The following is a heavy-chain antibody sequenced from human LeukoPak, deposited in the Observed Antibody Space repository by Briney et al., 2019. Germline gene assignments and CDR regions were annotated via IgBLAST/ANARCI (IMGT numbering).Heavy chain of an antibody. CDR1: GLTFYDQA. D-gene: IGHD5-18*01. J-gene: IGHJ6*03. CDR3: ARARHRYSYGYGSMDV. CDR2: SGNDGST. V-gene: IGHV3-43*02. Sequence: GGSLRLSCAASGLTFYDQAMHWVRQAPGTGLEWVSLSGNDGSTYYADSVRGRFTISRDISKNSLYLEMSSLRTEDTAVYYCARARHRYSYGYGSMDVWGKGTTVTVSS.